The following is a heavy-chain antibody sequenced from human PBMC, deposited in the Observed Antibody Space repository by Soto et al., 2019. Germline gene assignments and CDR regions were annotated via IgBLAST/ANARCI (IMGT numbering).Heavy chain of an antibody. CDR1: GYTFTSYG. Sequence: QVKRVQSGAEVKKPGASVKVSCKASGYTFTSYGISWVRQAPGQGLEWMGWISAYNGNTKYAQKLQGRVTTTTDTSTSTAYMELRSLRSDDTAVYYCARDLGGSYYAPVDYWGQGTLVTVSS. CDR3: ARDLGGSYYAPVDY. V-gene: IGHV1-18*01. CDR2: ISAYNGNT. D-gene: IGHD1-26*01. J-gene: IGHJ4*02.